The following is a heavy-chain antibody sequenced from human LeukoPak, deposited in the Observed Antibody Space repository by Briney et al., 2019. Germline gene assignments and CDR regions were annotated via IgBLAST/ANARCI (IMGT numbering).Heavy chain of an antibody. CDR1: GFTFSSYG. CDR3: AKDEDRDYATVIDY. CDR2: IRYDGSNK. D-gene: IGHD4-17*01. J-gene: IGHJ4*02. V-gene: IGHV3-30*02. Sequence: GGSLRLSCAASGFTFSSYGMHWVRQAPGKGLVWVAFIRYDGSNKYYADSVRGRFTISRDNSKNTLYLQMNSLRAEDTAVYYCAKDEDRDYATVIDYWGQGTLVTVSS.